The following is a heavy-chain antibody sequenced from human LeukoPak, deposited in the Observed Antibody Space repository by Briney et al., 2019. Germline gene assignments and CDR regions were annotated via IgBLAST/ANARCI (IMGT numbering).Heavy chain of an antibody. J-gene: IGHJ4*02. Sequence: GGSLRLSCAASGFTFRNYWMSWVRQAPGKGLEWVAKVKQDGSEKYYADSVKGRFAVSRDNAKNSLYLQMNSLRAEDTAVYDCARDYISSWANFDYWGQGTLVTVSS. CDR3: ARDYISSWANFDY. CDR1: GFTFRNYW. D-gene: IGHD6-13*01. V-gene: IGHV3-7*01. CDR2: VKQDGSEK.